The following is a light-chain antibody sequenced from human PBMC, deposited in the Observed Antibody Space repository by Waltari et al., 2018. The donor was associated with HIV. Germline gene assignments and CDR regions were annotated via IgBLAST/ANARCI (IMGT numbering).Light chain of an antibody. CDR3: ESYTSTSVWV. V-gene: IGLV2-14*01. Sequence: QSAPTQPASVSGSPGQSITISCTRSSSHAGGYNYVSWYQHHPGKAPRLLICKVSTRPSGVSDRFSGSKSGDTASLTISGLQAEDEADYYCESYTSTSVWVFGGGTRLTVL. CDR2: KVS. CDR1: SSHAGGYNY. J-gene: IGLJ3*02.